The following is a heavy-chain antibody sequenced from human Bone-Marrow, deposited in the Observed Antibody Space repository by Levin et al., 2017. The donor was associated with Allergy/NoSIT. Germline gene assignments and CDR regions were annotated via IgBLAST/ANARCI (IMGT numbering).Heavy chain of an antibody. CDR3: AKRSPYSSGWYAIDY. Sequence: GGSLRLSCAASGFTFSSYGMHWVGQAPGKGLEWVAVISHDGTNKYYAESVKGRFTISRDNSKNTLYLQMNSLRAEDTAVYYCAKRSPYSSGWYAIDYWGQGTLVTVSS. J-gene: IGHJ4*02. CDR2: ISHDGTNK. CDR1: GFTFSSYG. D-gene: IGHD6-19*01. V-gene: IGHV3-30*18.